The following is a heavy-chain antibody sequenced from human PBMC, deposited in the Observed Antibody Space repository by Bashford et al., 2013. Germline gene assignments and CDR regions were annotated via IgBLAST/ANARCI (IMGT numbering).Heavy chain of an antibody. CDR2: INPNGDGT. V-gene: IGHV1-2*02. J-gene: IGHJ4*02. CDR1: GYSIKDSY. Sequence: VASVKVSCKSSGYSIKDSYIHWVRQAPGRGLEWMGWINPNGDGTNYAQKFQGRVTMTRDTSISTAYMDLSSLTSDDTAVYYCVSPQWDLLKYFDYWGQGTLVTVSS. CDR3: VSPQWDLLKYFDY. D-gene: IGHD1-26*01.